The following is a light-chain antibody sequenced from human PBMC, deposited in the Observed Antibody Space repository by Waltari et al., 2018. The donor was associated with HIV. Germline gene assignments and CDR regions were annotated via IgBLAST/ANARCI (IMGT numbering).Light chain of an antibody. CDR1: STDAAGYNY. Sequence: QSALTQPPSASGSPGQSVTISCPGTSTDAAGYNYVSWSQQHPGNAPKLIIYEVTERPSGVPDRFSGSKSGNTASLTVSGLQAEDEADYYCSSYAGSNKLVFGGGTKLTVV. CDR2: EVT. CDR3: SSYAGSNKLV. V-gene: IGLV2-8*01. J-gene: IGLJ2*01.